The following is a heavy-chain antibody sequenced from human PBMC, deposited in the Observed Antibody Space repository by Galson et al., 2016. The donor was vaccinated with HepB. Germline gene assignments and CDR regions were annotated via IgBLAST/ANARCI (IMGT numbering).Heavy chain of an antibody. CDR2: LSGSGGST. D-gene: IGHD6-19*01. CDR3: ARDPSWYTSGWYDF. CDR1: GFTFSSHA. V-gene: IGHV3-23*01. Sequence: SLRLSCAASGFTFSSHAMSWVRQAPGRGLEWVSCLSGSGGSTYYADSVKGRFTISRDNSKDTLYLQMNSLRAEDTAIYYCARDPSWYTSGWYDFWGQGTLLTVSS. J-gene: IGHJ5*01.